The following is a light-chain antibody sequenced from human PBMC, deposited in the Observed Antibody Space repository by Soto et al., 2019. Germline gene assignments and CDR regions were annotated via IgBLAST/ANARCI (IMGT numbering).Light chain of an antibody. V-gene: IGKV3-11*01. CDR2: DAS. J-gene: IGKJ5*01. CDR1: QSVWTY. CDR3: QKRNNWPRST. Sequence: EIVLTQSPATLSLYPGERGSLCCWSSQSVWTYLAWYQQKRGQAPRLLMYDASNRASGVPARFSGSGSGTDFTLTIRSLEPEDLAVYYCQKRNNWPRSTVGNGTRLEIK.